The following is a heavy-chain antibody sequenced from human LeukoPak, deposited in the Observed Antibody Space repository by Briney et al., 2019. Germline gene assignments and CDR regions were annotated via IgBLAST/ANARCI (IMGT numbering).Heavy chain of an antibody. Sequence: SETLSLTSAVYGGSFSGHYWSWIRQPPGKGLEWIGEINHSGSTNYNPSLKSRVTISVDTSKNQFSLKLSSVTAADTAVYYCARALPSSSDPFDYWGQGTLVTVSS. J-gene: IGHJ4*02. CDR1: GGSFSGHY. V-gene: IGHV4-34*01. CDR2: INHSGST. CDR3: ARALPSSSDPFDY. D-gene: IGHD6-6*01.